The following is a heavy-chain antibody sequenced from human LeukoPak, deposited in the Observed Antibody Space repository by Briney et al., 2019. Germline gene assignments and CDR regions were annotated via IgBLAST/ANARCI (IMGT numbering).Heavy chain of an antibody. J-gene: IGHJ4*02. D-gene: IGHD3-3*01. CDR1: VYTFTIYC. CDR2: ISAYNGNT. V-gene: IGHV1-18*01. Sequence: SVKVSYKASVYTFTIYCISWVRRAHRQGLEWMGWISAYNGNTNYAQKLQGRVTMTTDTSTSRAYMQVRSLRSDDTDVYYCARVPITIFGVVIHTDLDYWGQGTLVTVSS. CDR3: ARVPITIFGVVIHTDLDY.